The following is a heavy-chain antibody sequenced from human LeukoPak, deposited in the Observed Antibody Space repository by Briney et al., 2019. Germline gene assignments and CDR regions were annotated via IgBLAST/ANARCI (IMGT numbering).Heavy chain of an antibody. D-gene: IGHD2-8*02. V-gene: IGHV3-15*01. CDR1: GYFFPNAW. CDR2: IKSNQDGGIT. Sequence: GGSLRLSCTISGYFFPNAWLNWVRQAPGRGLVWVGRIKSNQDGGITDYAAPVQVRFTISRDDSKNTMYLQMNNLKTEDTAVYYCTTGRKWCTYNWGQGTLVTVSS. J-gene: IGHJ4*02. CDR3: TTGRKWCTYN.